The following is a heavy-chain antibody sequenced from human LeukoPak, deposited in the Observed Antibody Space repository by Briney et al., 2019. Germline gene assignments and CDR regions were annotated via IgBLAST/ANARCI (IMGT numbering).Heavy chain of an antibody. Sequence: SETLSLTCTVSDGSISSSSYYWGWIRQPPGKGLEWIAYIYYSGSTDYNPSLKSRVTISLDTSKNQFSLKLSSVTAADTAVYYCARHDPIVGTPDAFDIWGQGTIVTVSS. CDR2: IYYSGST. CDR3: ARHDPIVGTPDAFDI. J-gene: IGHJ3*02. CDR1: DGSISSSSYY. D-gene: IGHD1-26*01. V-gene: IGHV4-61*05.